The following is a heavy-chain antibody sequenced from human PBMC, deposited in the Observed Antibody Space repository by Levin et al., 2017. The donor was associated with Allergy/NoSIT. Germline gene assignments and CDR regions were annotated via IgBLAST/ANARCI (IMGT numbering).Heavy chain of an antibody. J-gene: IGHJ2*01. CDR1: GFTFSSYG. CDR2: ISFEGSNK. Sequence: AGGSLRLSCAASGFTFSSYGMHWVRQAPGKGLEWVAVISFEGSNKYFADSVKGRFTISRDNSKNTLYLQMNSLRAEDTAVYYCAKDRVWYGSYFDLWGRGTLVTVSS. CDR3: AKDRVWYGSYFDL. V-gene: IGHV3-30*18. D-gene: IGHD6-19*01.